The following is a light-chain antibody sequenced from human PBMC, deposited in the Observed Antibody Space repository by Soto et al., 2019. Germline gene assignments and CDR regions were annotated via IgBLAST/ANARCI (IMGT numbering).Light chain of an antibody. J-gene: IGKJ4*01. CDR3: QQYYSTPLT. CDR2: WAS. CDR1: QSVLYTSNNKKY. Sequence: DIVMTQSPDSLAVSLGERATINCKSSQSVLYTSNNKKYLAWYQQKPGQPPKLLIYWASTRESGVPDRFSGSGSGTDFTLTISSLQVEDVAVYYCQQYYSTPLTFGGGTKVEIK. V-gene: IGKV4-1*01.